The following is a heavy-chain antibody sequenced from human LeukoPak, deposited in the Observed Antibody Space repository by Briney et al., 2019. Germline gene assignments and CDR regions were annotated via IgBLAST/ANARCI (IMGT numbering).Heavy chain of an antibody. CDR1: GGSISSYY. J-gene: IGHJ4*02. V-gene: IGHV4-59*12. CDR2: IYYSGST. CDR3: ARTVPAATFLDY. Sequence: SETLSLTCTVSGGSISSYYWSWIRQPPGRGLEWIGSIYYSGSTYYNPSLKSRVTISVDTSKNQFSLKLSSVTAADTAVYYCARTVPAATFLDYWGQGTLVTVSS. D-gene: IGHD2-2*01.